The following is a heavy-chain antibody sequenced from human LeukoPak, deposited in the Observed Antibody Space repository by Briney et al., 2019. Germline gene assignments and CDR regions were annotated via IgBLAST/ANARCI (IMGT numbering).Heavy chain of an antibody. CDR2: ISAYNGNT. CDR3: ARAPEGRFLEWLPADYWYFDL. CDR1: GYTFTSYG. J-gene: IGHJ2*01. D-gene: IGHD3-3*01. Sequence: ASVKVSCKASGYTFTSYGISWVRQAPGQGLEWMGWISAYNGNTNYAQKLQGRVTMTTDTSTSTAYMELWSLRSDDTAAYYCARAPEGRFLEWLPADYWYFDLWGRGTLVTVSS. V-gene: IGHV1-18*01.